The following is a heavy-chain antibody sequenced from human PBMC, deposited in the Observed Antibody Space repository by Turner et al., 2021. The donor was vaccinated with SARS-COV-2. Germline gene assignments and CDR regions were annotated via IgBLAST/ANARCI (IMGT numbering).Heavy chain of an antibody. CDR1: GFTFSSYA. D-gene: IGHD2-15*01. V-gene: IGHV3-23*01. Sequence: EVQLLESGGGLVQPGGSLRLSCAASGFTFSSYAMSWVRQAPGKGLEGVSAISGSGGSTYYADSVKGRFTISRDNSKNTLYLQMNSLRAEDTAVYYCAKDGYDGIYCSGGSCYSGWFDSWGQGTLVTVSS. J-gene: IGHJ5*01. CDR3: AKDGYDGIYCSGGSCYSGWFDS. CDR2: ISGSGGST.